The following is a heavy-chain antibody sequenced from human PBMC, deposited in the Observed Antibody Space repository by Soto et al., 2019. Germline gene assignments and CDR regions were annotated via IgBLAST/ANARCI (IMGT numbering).Heavy chain of an antibody. Sequence: QVQLVQSGAEAKKTGASVKVSCKASGYTFTSYDINWVRQATGQGLEWMGWMNPNSGNTGYVQKFQGRVTMTRNTSIITAYMELSSLRSEDTAVYYRARGLGMYRKATSNWGHFDFWGQGTLVTVSS. J-gene: IGHJ4*02. CDR1: GYTFTSYD. V-gene: IGHV1-8*01. CDR3: ARGLGMYRKATSNWGHFDF. CDR2: MNPNSGNT. D-gene: IGHD7-27*01.